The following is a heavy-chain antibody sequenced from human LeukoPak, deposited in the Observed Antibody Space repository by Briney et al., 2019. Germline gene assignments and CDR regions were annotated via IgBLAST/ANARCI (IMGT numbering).Heavy chain of an antibody. CDR1: EFIFGAYW. CDR2: INQDGSEK. V-gene: IGHV3-7*01. Sequence: GGSLGLSCAASEFIFGAYWMTWVRQAPGKGLEWVANINQDGSEKYYMDSVKGRFTISRDNAKKPLFLQMNSLTAEDTALYYCVRSLERFGTRDYWGQGTLVTVSS. CDR3: VRSLERFGTRDY. D-gene: IGHD3-10*01. J-gene: IGHJ4*02.